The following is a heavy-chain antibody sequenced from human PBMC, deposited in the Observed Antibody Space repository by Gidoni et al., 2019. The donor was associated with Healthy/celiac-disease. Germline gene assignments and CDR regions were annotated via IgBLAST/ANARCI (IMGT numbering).Heavy chain of an antibody. V-gene: IGHV3-21*01. Sequence: EVQLVESGGGLVKPGGSLRLSCAASGFTFSRYSMNWVRQAPGKGLEWVSSISSSSSYIYYADSVKGRFTISRDNAKNSLYLQMNSLRAEDTAVYYCARANWNYSYYYYMDVWGKGTTVTVSS. D-gene: IGHD1-7*01. CDR3: ARANWNYSYYYYMDV. CDR1: GFTFSRYS. J-gene: IGHJ6*03. CDR2: ISSSSSYI.